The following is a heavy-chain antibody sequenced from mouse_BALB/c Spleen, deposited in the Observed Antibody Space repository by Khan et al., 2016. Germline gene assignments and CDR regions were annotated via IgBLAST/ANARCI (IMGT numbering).Heavy chain of an antibody. CDR3: ARFEGRGAMDY. CDR1: GFNIKDTY. Sequence: VRLQQSGAELVKPGASVKLSCTASGFNIKDTYMHWVKQRPEHGLEWIGRIDPANGNTKYDPKFQGKATITADTSSNTAYLQLSSLTSEDTAVHYCARFEGRGAMDYWGQGTSVTVSS. CDR2: IDPANGNT. D-gene: IGHD3-3*01. V-gene: IGHV14-3*02. J-gene: IGHJ4*01.